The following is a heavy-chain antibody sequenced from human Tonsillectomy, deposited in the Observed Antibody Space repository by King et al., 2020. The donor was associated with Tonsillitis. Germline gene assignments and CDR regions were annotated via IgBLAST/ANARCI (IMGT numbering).Heavy chain of an antibody. CDR1: GGSFSGYY. CDR3: ARGRGHDAFDI. V-gene: IGHV4-34*01. CDR2: INHSGST. J-gene: IGHJ3*02. D-gene: IGHD3-16*01. Sequence: VQLQQWGAGLLKPSEPLSLTCAVYGGSFSGYYWSWIRQPPGKGLEWIWEINHSGSTNYNPSLKSRVTISVDTSKNQFSLKLSSVTAADTAVYYCARGRGHDAFDIWGQGTMVTVSS.